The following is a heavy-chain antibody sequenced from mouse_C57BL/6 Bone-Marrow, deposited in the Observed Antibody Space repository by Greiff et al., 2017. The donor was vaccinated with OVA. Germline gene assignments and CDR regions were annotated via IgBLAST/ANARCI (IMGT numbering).Heavy chain of an antibody. CDR3: AIWLRRRGDY. J-gene: IGHJ4*01. CDR1: GFTFSDYG. D-gene: IGHD2-2*01. V-gene: IGHV5-17*01. Sequence: EVKLQESGGGLVKPGGSLKLSCAASGFTFSDYGMHWVRQAPEKGLEWVAYISSGSSTIYYADTVKGRFTISRDNAKNTLFLQMTSLRSEDTAMYYCAIWLRRRGDYWGQGTSVTVSS. CDR2: ISSGSSTI.